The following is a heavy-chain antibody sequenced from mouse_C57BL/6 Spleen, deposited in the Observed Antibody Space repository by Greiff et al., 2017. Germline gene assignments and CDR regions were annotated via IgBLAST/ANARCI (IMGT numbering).Heavy chain of an antibody. V-gene: IGHV7-3*01. CDR2: IRNKANGYTT. CDR3: ARYRATMITYYAMDY. D-gene: IGHD2-4*01. J-gene: IGHJ4*01. Sequence: EVKLVESGGGLVQPGGSLSLSCAASGFTFTDYYMSWVRQPPGKALEWLGFIRNKANGYTTEYSASVKGRFTISRDNSQSILYLQMNALRAEDSAIYYCARYRATMITYYAMDYWGQGTSVTVSS. CDR1: GFTFTDYY.